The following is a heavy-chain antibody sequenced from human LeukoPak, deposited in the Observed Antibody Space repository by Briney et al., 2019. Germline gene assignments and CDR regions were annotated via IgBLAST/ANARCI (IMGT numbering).Heavy chain of an antibody. CDR2: INPNSGGT. J-gene: IGHJ3*02. CDR1: GYTFTGYY. D-gene: IGHD4/OR15-4a*01. V-gene: IGHV1-2*06. Sequence: GASVKVSCKASGYTFTGYYMHWVRQAPGQGLEWMGRINPNSGGTNYAQKFQGRVTVTRDTSISTAYMELSRLRSDDTAVYFCARAGALYDAFDIWGQGTMVTVSS. CDR3: ARAGALYDAFDI.